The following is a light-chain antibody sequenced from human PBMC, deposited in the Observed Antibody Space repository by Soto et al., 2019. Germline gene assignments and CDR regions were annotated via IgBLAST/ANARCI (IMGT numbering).Light chain of an antibody. Sequence: QAVLTQPPSASGTPGQRVTISCSGSTSNIGSSYVYWYRQLPGTAPKLLIFRDNQRPSGVPDRFSGSKSGTSASLAISGLRSEDDADYYCAAWDDSLSGPWVFGGGTKLT. CDR2: RDN. V-gene: IGLV1-47*01. J-gene: IGLJ3*02. CDR3: AAWDDSLSGPWV. CDR1: TSNIGSSY.